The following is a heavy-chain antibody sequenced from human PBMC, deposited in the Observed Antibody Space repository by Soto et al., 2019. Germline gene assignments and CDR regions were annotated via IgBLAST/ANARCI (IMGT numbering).Heavy chain of an antibody. D-gene: IGHD4-4*01. J-gene: IGHJ1*01. V-gene: IGHV4-4*02. CDR1: TGSIGTGTW. Sequence: PSETLSLTCAVSTGSIGTGTWWSWVRQPPGKGLEWIGEIHESGSTNYNPSLKSRVTISIDKSKNQFSLNLYSATAADTAVYYCARNGHYSIACWGQGMLVTVSS. CDR2: IHESGST. CDR3: ARNGHYSIAC.